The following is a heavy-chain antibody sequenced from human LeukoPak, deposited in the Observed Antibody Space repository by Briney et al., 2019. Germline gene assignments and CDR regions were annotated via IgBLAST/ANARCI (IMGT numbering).Heavy chain of an antibody. D-gene: IGHD3-22*01. CDR2: ISSSSRYI. CDR3: ATFLHPYHTSGYSRHYFDS. J-gene: IGHJ4*02. Sequence: GGSLRLSCAASGFTFSTYTMSWFRQAPGKALDLVSSISSSSRYIHNPNSLKGRFPLSSDNAKKSLYLQMNSLRADDPPTYYCATFLHPYHTSGYSRHYFDSCAQGPLVTVSS. CDR1: GFTFSTYT. V-gene: IGHV3-21*01.